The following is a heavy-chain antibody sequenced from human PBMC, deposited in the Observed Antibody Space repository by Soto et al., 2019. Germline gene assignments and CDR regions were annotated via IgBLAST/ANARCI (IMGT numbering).Heavy chain of an antibody. CDR1: GGSFSNSA. CDR3: ARPSGLLGQFSALVDY. CDR2: IIPIFTTT. D-gene: IGHD6-6*01. J-gene: IGHJ4*02. V-gene: IGHV1-69*18. Sequence: QVQLVQSGSEVRRPGSSVKVSYKASGGSFSNSAIAWVRQAPGQGLEWLGMIIPIFTTTNYAQKFKDRLTITADGSTSTAYMELSGLKSEDTAVYFCARPSGLLGQFSALVDYWGQGTLVTVSS.